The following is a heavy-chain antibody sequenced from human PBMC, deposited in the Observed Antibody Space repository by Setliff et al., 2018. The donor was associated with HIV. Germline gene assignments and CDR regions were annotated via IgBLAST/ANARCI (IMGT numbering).Heavy chain of an antibody. J-gene: IGHJ4*02. CDR1: EGYITGYY. CDR2: IFYSGTT. CDR3: AREIYGGNSRPFDY. Sequence: PSETLSLTCTVSEGYITGYYWTWIRQPPGRGLEWIGYIFYSGTTKFNPSLKSRAAISVDSSKNQFSLNLTSVTAADTAVYYCAREIYGGNSRPFDYWGQGTLVTVSS. V-gene: IGHV4-59*01. D-gene: IGHD4-17*01.